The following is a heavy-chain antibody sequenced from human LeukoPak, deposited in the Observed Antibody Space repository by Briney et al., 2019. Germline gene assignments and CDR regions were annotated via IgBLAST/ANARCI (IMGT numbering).Heavy chain of an antibody. D-gene: IGHD6-13*01. V-gene: IGHV4-61*02. CDR2: IYTSGST. J-gene: IGHJ6*02. Sequence: SETLSLTCTVSGGSISSGGYYWSWIRQPAGKGLEWIGRIYTSGSTNYNPSLKSRVTMSVDASKNQFSLKLSSVTAADTAVYYCARDGIARDYYYYYGMDVWGQGTTVTVSS. CDR1: GGSISSGGYY. CDR3: ARDGIARDYYYYYGMDV.